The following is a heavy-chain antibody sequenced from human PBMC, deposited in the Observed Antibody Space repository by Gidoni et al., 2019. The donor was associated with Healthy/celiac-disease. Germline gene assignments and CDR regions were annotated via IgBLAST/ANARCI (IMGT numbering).Heavy chain of an antibody. J-gene: IGHJ1*01. V-gene: IGHV3-21*01. CDR1: GFTFSNYS. D-gene: IGHD5-12*01. CDR2: ISSSSSYI. Sequence: EVQLVESGGGLVKPGGSLRLSCTVSGFTFSNYSMNWVRQAPGKGLEWVSSISSSSSYIYYADSVKGRFTISRDNAKNSLYLQMNSLRAEDTAVYYCAREKGYSGYDYWGQGTLVTVSS. CDR3: AREKGYSGYDY.